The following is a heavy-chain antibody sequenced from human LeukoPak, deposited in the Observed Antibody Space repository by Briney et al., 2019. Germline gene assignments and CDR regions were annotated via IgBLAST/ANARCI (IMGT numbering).Heavy chain of an antibody. J-gene: IGHJ5*02. D-gene: IGHD3-16*01. Sequence: SETLSLTCAVSGGSISSGGYSWNWIRQPPGKGLEWIGYIYHSGSTYYNPSLKSRVTISVDRSKNQFSLKLSSVTAADTAVYYCARGGTLDRSDNWFDPWGQGTLVTVSS. CDR2: IYHSGST. CDR3: ARGGTLDRSDNWFDP. V-gene: IGHV4-30-2*01. CDR1: GGSISSGGYS.